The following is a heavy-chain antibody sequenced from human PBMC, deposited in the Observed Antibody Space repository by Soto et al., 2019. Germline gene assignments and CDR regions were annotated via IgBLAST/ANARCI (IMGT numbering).Heavy chain of an antibody. J-gene: IGHJ4*02. CDR1: GGSFSGYY. V-gene: IGHV4-34*01. CDR3: ARGGIGESVFLFDY. CDR2: INHSGST. D-gene: IGHD3-10*01. Sequence: SETLSLTCAVYGGSFSGYYWSWIRQPPGKGLEWIGEINHSGSTNYNPSLKSRITINPDTSENQFSLQLNSVTPDDTAVYYCARGGIGESVFLFDYWGQGTLVTVSS.